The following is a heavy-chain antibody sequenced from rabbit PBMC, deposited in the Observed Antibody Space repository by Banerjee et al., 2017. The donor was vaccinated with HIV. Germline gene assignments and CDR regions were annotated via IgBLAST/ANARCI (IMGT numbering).Heavy chain of an antibody. V-gene: IGHV1S45*01. J-gene: IGHJ6*01. CDR2: IAGGSVGST. CDR1: GFSFSSTYW. Sequence: QEQLEESGGDLVKPEGSLTLTCTASGFSFSSTYWICWVRQAPGKGLEWIACIAGGSVGSTWYASWAKGRFTISKASSTTVTLQMTSLTDADTATYFCTRNGMDLWGQGTLVTVS. CDR3: TRNGMDL.